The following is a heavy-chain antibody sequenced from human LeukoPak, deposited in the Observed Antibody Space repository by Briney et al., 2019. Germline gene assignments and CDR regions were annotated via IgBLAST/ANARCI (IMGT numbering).Heavy chain of an antibody. Sequence: GGSLRLSCAASGFTFSSYWMSWVRQAPGKGLEWVANIKQDGSEKYYVDSVKGRITISRDNAKNSLYLRMNSLRAEDTAVYYCARGWGNTYYYDSSGYYYYWGQGTLVTVSS. CDR1: GFTFSSYW. J-gene: IGHJ4*02. CDR2: IKQDGSEK. CDR3: ARGWGNTYYYDSSGYYYY. V-gene: IGHV3-7*04. D-gene: IGHD3-22*01.